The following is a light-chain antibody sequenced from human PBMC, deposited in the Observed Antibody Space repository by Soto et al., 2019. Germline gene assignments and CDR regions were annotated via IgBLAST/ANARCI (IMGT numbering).Light chain of an antibody. J-gene: IGKJ2*01. Sequence: EIVLTQSPGTLSLSPGERATLSCRASQSVSASYLAWYQQKPGQSPRLLISGASSRATGIPDRFSGSGSETDFTLTISRLETEDFAVYFCQQDASSPFTFGQATKVQIK. CDR2: GAS. V-gene: IGKV3-20*01. CDR1: QSVSASY. CDR3: QQDASSPFT.